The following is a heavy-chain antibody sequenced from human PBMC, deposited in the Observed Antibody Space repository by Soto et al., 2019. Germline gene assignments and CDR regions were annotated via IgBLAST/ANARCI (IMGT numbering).Heavy chain of an antibody. V-gene: IGHV5-51*01. D-gene: IGHD5-12*01. J-gene: IGHJ4*02. Sequence: GESLKLSCQASGYNFISSWIGWVRQMPGKGLEWMGIIYPGDSDTRYSPSFQGQVTISADKSISTAYLQWSSLKASDTAMYYCARPLVAANDPRDYWGQGTLVTVSS. CDR2: IYPGDSDT. CDR1: GYNFISSW. CDR3: ARPLVAANDPRDY.